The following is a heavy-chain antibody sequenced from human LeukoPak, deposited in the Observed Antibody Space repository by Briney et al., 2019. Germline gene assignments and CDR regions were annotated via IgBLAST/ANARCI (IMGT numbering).Heavy chain of an antibody. J-gene: IGHJ4*02. Sequence: SETLSLTCTVSGGSISSGDYYWSWIRQPPGKGLEWIGYIYYSGSTYYNPSLKSRVTISVDTSKNQFSLKLSSVTAADTAVYYCARTGTRDQRTFDYWGQGTLVTVSS. D-gene: IGHD1-1*01. V-gene: IGHV4-30-4*01. CDR3: ARTGTRDQRTFDY. CDR1: GGSISSGDYY. CDR2: IYYSGST.